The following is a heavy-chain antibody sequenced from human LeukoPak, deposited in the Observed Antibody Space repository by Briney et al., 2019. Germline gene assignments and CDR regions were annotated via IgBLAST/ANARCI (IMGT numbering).Heavy chain of an antibody. Sequence: PGGSLRLSCAASGFTFDDYGMNWVRQVPGKGLEWIGYIYYSGSTNYNPSLKSRVTISVDTSKNQFSLKLSSVTAADTAVYYCARGLYCSSTSCLNYFDYWGQGALVTVSS. CDR3: ARGLYCSSTSCLNYFDY. D-gene: IGHD2-2*01. J-gene: IGHJ4*02. CDR2: IYYSGST. CDR1: GFTFDDYG. V-gene: IGHV4-59*01.